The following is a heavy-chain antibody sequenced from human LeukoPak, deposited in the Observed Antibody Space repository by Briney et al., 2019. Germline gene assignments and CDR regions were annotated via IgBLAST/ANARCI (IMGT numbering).Heavy chain of an antibody. Sequence: PSETLSLTCAVFGYSISSGYYWGWIRQPPGKGLEWIGSIYHSGSTYYNPSLKSRVTISVDTSKNQFSLKLSSVTAADTAVYYCARQGIVVVPAAISLWGQGTLVTVSS. V-gene: IGHV4-38-2*01. CDR2: IYHSGST. CDR3: ARQGIVVVPAAISL. CDR1: GYSISSGYY. J-gene: IGHJ4*02. D-gene: IGHD2-2*02.